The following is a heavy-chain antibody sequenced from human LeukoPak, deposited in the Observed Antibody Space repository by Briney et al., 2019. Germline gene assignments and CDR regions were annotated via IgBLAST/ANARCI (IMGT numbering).Heavy chain of an antibody. CDR2: ISGYSGNT. J-gene: IGHJ4*02. Sequence: AASVKVSCKASGYTFATYGISWVRQAPGQELEWVGWISGYSGNTDYAQKFQDRVTMTTDTSTSTAYMELRSLSSDDTAVYYCARDYRGSYYFYWGQGTLVTVSS. CDR1: GYTFATYG. D-gene: IGHD1-26*01. CDR3: ARDYRGSYYFY. V-gene: IGHV1-18*01.